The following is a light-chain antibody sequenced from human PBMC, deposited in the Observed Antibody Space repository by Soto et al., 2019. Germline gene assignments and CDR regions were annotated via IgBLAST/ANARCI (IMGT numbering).Light chain of an antibody. CDR1: QSVSSY. J-gene: IGKJ5*01. CDR2: DAS. CDR3: QQRSNWPPIT. V-gene: IGKV3-11*01. Sequence: EIVLTQSPATLSLSPGERATLSCRASQSVSSYLAWYQQKPGQAPRLLIYDASNKATGIPARFSGNGSGKDFTLTISSLEPEDFAVYYCQQRSNWPPITFGQGTRLEIK.